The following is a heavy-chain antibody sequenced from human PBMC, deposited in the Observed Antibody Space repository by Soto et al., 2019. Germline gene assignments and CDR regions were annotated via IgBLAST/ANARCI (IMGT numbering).Heavy chain of an antibody. Sequence: EVHLVESGGGLAQPGGSLRLSCAASGFTFSNNWIHWVRQAPGKGLVWVSGITNDGSSTTYADSVKGRFTISRDNAKNTLYLQMNSLSAEDTAVYYCASAAPFNYCGNSGFDFWGQGTLVTVSS. D-gene: IGHD4-4*01. J-gene: IGHJ4*02. CDR2: ITNDGSST. CDR3: ASAAPFNYCGNSGFDF. V-gene: IGHV3-74*03. CDR1: GFTFSNNW.